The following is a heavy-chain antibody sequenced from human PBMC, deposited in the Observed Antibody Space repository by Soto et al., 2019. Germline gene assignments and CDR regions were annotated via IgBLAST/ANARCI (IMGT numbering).Heavy chain of an antibody. V-gene: IGHV4-31*03. CDR1: GGSISSGGYY. CDR2: IYYSGST. Sequence: PSETLSLTCTVSGGSISSGGYYWSWIRQHPGKGLEWIGYIYYSGSTYYNPSLKSRVTISVDTSKNQFSLKLSSVTAADTAVYYCARGVGIAALKRWFDPWGQGTLVTVSS. J-gene: IGHJ5*02. D-gene: IGHD6-13*01. CDR3: ARGVGIAALKRWFDP.